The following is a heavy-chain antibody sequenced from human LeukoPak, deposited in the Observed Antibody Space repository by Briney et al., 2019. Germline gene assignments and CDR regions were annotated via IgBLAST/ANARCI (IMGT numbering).Heavy chain of an antibody. CDR1: GYTFTGYY. J-gene: IGHJ4*02. D-gene: IGHD3-16*02. V-gene: IGHV1-2*02. Sequence: ASVKVSCKASGYTFTGYYMHWVRQAPGQGLEWMGWINPNSGGTNYAQKFQGRVTMTGDTSISTAYMELSRLRSDDTAVYYCARVRITFGGVIVKIFDYWGQGTLVTVSS. CDR2: INPNSGGT. CDR3: ARVRITFGGVIVKIFDY.